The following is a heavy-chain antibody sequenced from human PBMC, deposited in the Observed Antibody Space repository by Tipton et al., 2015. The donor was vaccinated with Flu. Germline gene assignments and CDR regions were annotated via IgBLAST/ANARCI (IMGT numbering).Heavy chain of an antibody. V-gene: IGHV4-59*07. CDR3: AEGYCSGGSCYLSY. CDR1: GGSISSYY. CDR2: IYYSGST. J-gene: IGHJ4*02. Sequence: TLSLTCTVSGGSISSYYWSWIRRPPGKGLEWIGYIYYSGSTNYNPSLKSRVTISVDTSKNQFSLKLSSVTAADTAVYYCAEGYCSGGSCYLSYWGQGTLVTVSS. D-gene: IGHD2-15*01.